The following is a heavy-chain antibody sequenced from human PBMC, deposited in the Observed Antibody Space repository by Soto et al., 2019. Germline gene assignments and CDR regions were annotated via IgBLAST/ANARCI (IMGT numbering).Heavy chain of an antibody. CDR2: IYWDDVQ. V-gene: IGHV2-5*02. CDR1: GFSLSTSGVG. D-gene: IGHD2-15*01. J-gene: IGHJ4*02. Sequence: QITLRESGPTLVKPTQTLTLTCTISGFSLSTSGVGVGWIRQPPGKSLEWLALIYWDDVQRYSPSLKTRLTIPKDTSRSQVVLTMTNMDPEDTATYYCAHSPCSGGTCYLFDYWGQGTLVTVSS. CDR3: AHSPCSGGTCYLFDY.